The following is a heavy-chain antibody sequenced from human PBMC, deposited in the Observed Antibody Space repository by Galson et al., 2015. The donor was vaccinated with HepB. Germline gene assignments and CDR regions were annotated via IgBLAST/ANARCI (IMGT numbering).Heavy chain of an antibody. V-gene: IGHV1-69*13. Sequence: SVKVSCKASGGTFSSYAISWVRQAPGQGLEWMGGIIPIFGTANYAQKFQGRVTITADESTSTAYMELSSLRSEDTAVYYCARDLGEWGRWFDPWGQGTLVTVSS. CDR3: ARDLGEWGRWFDP. J-gene: IGHJ5*02. D-gene: IGHD3-10*01. CDR1: GGTFSSYA. CDR2: IIPIFGTA.